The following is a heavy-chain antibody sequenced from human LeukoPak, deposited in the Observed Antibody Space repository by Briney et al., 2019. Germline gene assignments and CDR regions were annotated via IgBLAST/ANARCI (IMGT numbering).Heavy chain of an antibody. V-gene: IGHV3-74*01. D-gene: IGHD2-8*01. CDR3: ARGFSSTNGVCLGY. J-gene: IGHJ4*02. CDR1: GYTFSSYW. CDR2: INSDGSST. Sequence: GGSLRLSCAASGYTFSSYWMNWARQAPGKGLVWVSRINSDGSSTSYADSVKGRFTISRDNAKNTLYLQMNSLRAEDTAVYYCARGFSSTNGVCLGYWGQGTLVTVSS.